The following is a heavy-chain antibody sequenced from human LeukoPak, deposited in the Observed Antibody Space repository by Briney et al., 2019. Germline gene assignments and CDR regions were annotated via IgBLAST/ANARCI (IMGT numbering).Heavy chain of an antibody. CDR3: ARQIRYCSGGSCSDPYDY. D-gene: IGHD2-15*01. Sequence: ASVKVSCKVSGYTLTELSMHWVRQAPGKGLEWMGGFDPEDGETIYAQKFQGRVTMTEDTSTDTAYMELSSLRSEDTAVYYCARQIRYCSGGSCSDPYDYWGQGTLVTISS. CDR1: GYTLTELS. J-gene: IGHJ4*02. V-gene: IGHV1-24*01. CDR2: FDPEDGET.